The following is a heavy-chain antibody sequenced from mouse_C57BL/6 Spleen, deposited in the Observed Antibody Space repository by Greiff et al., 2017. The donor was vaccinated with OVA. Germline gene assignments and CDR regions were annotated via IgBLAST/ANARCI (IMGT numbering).Heavy chain of an antibody. CDR2: ISYSGST. J-gene: IGHJ4*01. CDR3: ARSGDYDDAMDY. V-gene: IGHV3-8*01. Sequence: EVQGVESGPGLAKPSQTLSLTCSVTGYSITSDYWNWIRKLPGNKLEYMGYISYSGSTYYNPSLKSRISITRDTSKNQYYLQLNSVTTEDTATYYCARSGDYDDAMDYWGQVTSVTVSS. D-gene: IGHD2-4*01. CDR1: GYSITSDY.